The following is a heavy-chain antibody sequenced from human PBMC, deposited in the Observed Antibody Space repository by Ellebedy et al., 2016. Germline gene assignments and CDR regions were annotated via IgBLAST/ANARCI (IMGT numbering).Heavy chain of an antibody. CDR3: AREDYYDTRGASDI. CDR1: GGSISSYY. D-gene: IGHD3-22*01. J-gene: IGHJ3*02. Sequence: SETLSLXXTVSGGSISSYYWSWIRQPAGKGLEWIGLIYTSGSTNYNPSLKSRVTMSVDTSKNQFSLKLRSVIAADTAVYYCAREDYYDTRGASDIWGQGTMVTVSS. CDR2: IYTSGST. V-gene: IGHV4-4*07.